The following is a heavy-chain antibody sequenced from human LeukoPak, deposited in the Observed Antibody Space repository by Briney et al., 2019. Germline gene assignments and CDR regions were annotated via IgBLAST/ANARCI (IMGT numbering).Heavy chain of an antibody. D-gene: IGHD1-26*01. V-gene: IGHV1-2*02. Sequence: GASVKVSCKASGFIFTAYYIHWVRQAPGQGLEWMGWINLNNGDTNYAQKFQGRVTMTRDTSISTAYMELSRLRSDDTAVYYCARTRSWWELHYYFDYWGQGTLVTVSS. CDR1: GFIFTAYY. J-gene: IGHJ4*02. CDR3: ARTRSWWELHYYFDY. CDR2: INLNNGDT.